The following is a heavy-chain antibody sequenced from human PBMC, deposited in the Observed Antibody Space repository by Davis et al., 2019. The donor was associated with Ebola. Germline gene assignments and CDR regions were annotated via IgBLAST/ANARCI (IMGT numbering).Heavy chain of an antibody. CDR2: INPNSGGT. D-gene: IGHD5-18*01. CDR3: ATFVDTSSDY. J-gene: IGHJ4*02. V-gene: IGHV1-2*06. CDR1: GYTFNLYG. Sequence: ASVKVSCKASGYTFNLYGISWVRQAPGQGLEWMGRINPNSGGTNYAQKFQGRVTMTRDTSISTAYMELSRLRSDDTAVYYCATFVDTSSDYWGQGTLVTVSS.